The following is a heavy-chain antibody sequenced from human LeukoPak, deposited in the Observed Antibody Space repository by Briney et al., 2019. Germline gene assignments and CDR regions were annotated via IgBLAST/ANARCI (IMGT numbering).Heavy chain of an antibody. J-gene: IGHJ3*01. V-gene: IGHV3-33*01. CDR3: ARDVFQPPT. CDR1: GFTFSDYG. Sequence: PGGSLRLSCAASGFTFSDYGMHWVRQAPDKGLEWVAVIWYDGSNKYYADSVKGRFTISRDNSKNTLYLQMNSLRAEDTAVYYCARDVFQPPTWGQGTMVTVSS. D-gene: IGHD2-21*01. CDR2: IWYDGSNK.